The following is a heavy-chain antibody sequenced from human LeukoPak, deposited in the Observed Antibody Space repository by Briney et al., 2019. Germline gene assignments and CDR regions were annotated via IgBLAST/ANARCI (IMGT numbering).Heavy chain of an antibody. CDR2: ISSSGGSI. CDR1: GFTFNSFP. Sequence: GGSLRLSCAASGFTFNSFPMNWVRQAPGKGLEWISFISSSGGSIKYADSVKGRFTISRDTAKNSLYLEMNSLRADDTAVYYCARGRLLSGYSIYYFDYWGQGTLVTVSS. CDR3: ARGRLLSGYSIYYFDY. J-gene: IGHJ4*02. D-gene: IGHD3-22*01. V-gene: IGHV3-48*03.